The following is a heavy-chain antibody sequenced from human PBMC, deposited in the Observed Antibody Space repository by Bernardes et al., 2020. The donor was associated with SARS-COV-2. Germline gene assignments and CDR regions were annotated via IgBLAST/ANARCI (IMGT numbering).Heavy chain of an antibody. V-gene: IGHV3-30*18. D-gene: IGHD3-10*01. CDR1: GFTFSSYG. CDR2: ISSDGGNK. Sequence: GGSLRLSCAASGFTFSSYGMHWVRQAPGKGLEWVAVISSDGGNKYYADSVKGRFTISRDNSKNTLYLQMNSLRAEDTAVYYCAKTLARVTMVRGVHMDVWGQGTTVTVSS. J-gene: IGHJ6*02. CDR3: AKTLARVTMVRGVHMDV.